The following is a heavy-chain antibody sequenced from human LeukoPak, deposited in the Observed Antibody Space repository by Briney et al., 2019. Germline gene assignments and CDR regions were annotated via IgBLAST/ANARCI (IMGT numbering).Heavy chain of an antibody. J-gene: IGHJ4*02. D-gene: IGHD2/OR15-2a*01. CDR3: ARRAGEYSHPYDY. CDR1: GFTFSSYT. CDR2: IYSGGNT. V-gene: IGHV3-53*01. Sequence: GGSLRLSCAASGFTFSSYTMNWVRQAPGKGLEWVSFIYSGGNTHYSDSVKGRFTISRDNSKNTLYLQMNSLRAEDTAVYYCARRAGEYSHPYDYWGQGTLVTVSS.